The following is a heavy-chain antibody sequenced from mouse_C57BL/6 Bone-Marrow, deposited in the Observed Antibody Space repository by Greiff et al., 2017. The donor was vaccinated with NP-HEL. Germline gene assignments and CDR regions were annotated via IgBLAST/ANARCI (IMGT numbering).Heavy chain of an antibody. D-gene: IGHD2-4*01. CDR3: ARSPYDYDGFAY. J-gene: IGHJ3*01. V-gene: IGHV3-6*01. CDR1: GYSITSGYY. Sequence: DVQLQESGPGLVKPSQSLSLTCSVTGYSITSGYYWNWIRQFPGNKLEWMGYISYDGSNNYNPSLKNRISITRDTSKNQFFLKLNSVTTEDTATYYCARSPYDYDGFAYWGQGTLVTVSA. CDR2: ISYDGSN.